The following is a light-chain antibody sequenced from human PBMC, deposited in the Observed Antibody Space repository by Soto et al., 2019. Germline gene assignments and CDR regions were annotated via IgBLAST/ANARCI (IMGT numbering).Light chain of an antibody. CDR2: DVS. J-gene: IGLJ1*01. CDR3: SSYTSSNTYV. CDR1: SSDVGSYNY. Sequence: QSVLTQPASVSGSPGQSITISCTGTSSDVGSYNYVSWYQHHPGKVPQLMIYDVSNRPSGVSNRFSGSKSGNTASLTISGLQAEEEADYYCSSYTSSNTYVFGTGTKLTVL. V-gene: IGLV2-14*03.